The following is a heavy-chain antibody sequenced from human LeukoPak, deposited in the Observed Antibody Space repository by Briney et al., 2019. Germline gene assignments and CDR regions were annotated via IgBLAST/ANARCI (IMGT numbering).Heavy chain of an antibody. J-gene: IGHJ5*02. CDR1: GFTFSSYS. V-gene: IGHV3-21*01. D-gene: IGHD3-10*01. CDR3: ARDLEFSS. CDR2: ISSSSTYI. Sequence: GSLRLTCAASGFTFSSYSMNWVRQAPGKGLEWVSSISSSSTYIYYADSVKGRLTISRDNAKNSLYLQMNRLRAEDTAVYYCARDLEFSSWGQGTLVTVCS.